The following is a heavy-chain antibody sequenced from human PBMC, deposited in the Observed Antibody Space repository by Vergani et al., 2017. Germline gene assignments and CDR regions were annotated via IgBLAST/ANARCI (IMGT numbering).Heavy chain of an antibody. V-gene: IGHV4-59*11. CDR1: GGSISSHY. Sequence: QVQLQESGPGLVKPSETLSLTCTVSGGSISSHYWSWIRQPPGKGLEWIGYIYYSGSTDYNPSLKSRVTISVDASKKQFSLKLTSVTAADTAVYYCARDGGEYDKDALDVWGQGTKVTVTS. CDR2: IYYSGST. D-gene: IGHD2-21*01. CDR3: ARDGGEYDKDALDV. J-gene: IGHJ3*01.